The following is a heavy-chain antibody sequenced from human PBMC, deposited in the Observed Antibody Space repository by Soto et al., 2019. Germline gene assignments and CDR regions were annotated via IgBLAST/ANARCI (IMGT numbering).Heavy chain of an antibody. Sequence: PGESLKISCKGSGYSFTSYWIGWVRQMPGKGLEWMGIIYPGDSDTRYSPSFQGQVTISADKSISTAYLQWSSLKASDTAMYYCARNPRGYDFWSGSNGDAFDIWGQGTMVTVSS. CDR2: IYPGDSDT. V-gene: IGHV5-51*01. CDR3: ARNPRGYDFWSGSNGDAFDI. CDR1: GYSFTSYW. J-gene: IGHJ3*02. D-gene: IGHD3-3*01.